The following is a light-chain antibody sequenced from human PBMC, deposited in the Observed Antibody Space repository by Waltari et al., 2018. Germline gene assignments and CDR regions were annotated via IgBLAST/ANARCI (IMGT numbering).Light chain of an antibody. J-gene: IGKJ2*01. Sequence: EIVMTQSPATLSVSSGDRATLSCMASQSIRSNLAWSQHKPGQPPRHLVYGASTRATGFPARVSGSGSGTEFTLTISSLQSEDFAVYYCQQYSEWPYTFGQGTKLEIK. CDR1: QSIRSN. CDR2: GAS. V-gene: IGKV3-15*01. CDR3: QQYSEWPYT.